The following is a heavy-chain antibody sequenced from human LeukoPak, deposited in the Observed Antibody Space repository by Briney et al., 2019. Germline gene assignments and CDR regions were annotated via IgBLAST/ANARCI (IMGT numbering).Heavy chain of an antibody. CDR1: GFTFSSYA. V-gene: IGHV3-74*01. Sequence: GRSLRLSCAASGFTFSSYAMSWVRQAPGKGLVWVSRINSDGSSTSYADSVKGRFTISRDNAKNTLYLQMNSLRAEDTAVYYCARDPPYYDFWSGYPSLLYGMDVWGQGTTVTVSS. D-gene: IGHD3-3*01. CDR3: ARDPPYYDFWSGYPSLLYGMDV. CDR2: INSDGSST. J-gene: IGHJ6*02.